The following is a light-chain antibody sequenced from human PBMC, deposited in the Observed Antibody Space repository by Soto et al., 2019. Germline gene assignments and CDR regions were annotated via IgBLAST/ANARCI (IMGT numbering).Light chain of an antibody. CDR3: QQRSNWPPWT. J-gene: IGKJ1*01. CDR2: DVS. V-gene: IGKV3-11*01. CDR1: QSISGY. Sequence: DIVMTQSPATLSLSPGERATLSCRASQSISGYLAWYQQRPGQAPRLLIFDVSNRATGIPARFSGSGSGTDFTLTISSLEPEDFAVYYCQQRSNWPPWTFGQGTKVDIK.